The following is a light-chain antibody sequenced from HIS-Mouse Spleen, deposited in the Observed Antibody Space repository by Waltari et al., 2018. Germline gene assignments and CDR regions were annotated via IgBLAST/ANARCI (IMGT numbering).Light chain of an antibody. CDR1: ALPKKY. Sequence: SYELTQPPSVSVSPGQTARITCSGDALPKKYAYWYQQKTGQAPVLVIYEDIKRHSGSPGGFSVSSSVTMATLTISVAQVEDEADYYCYSTDSSGNHRVFGGGTKLTVL. CDR2: EDI. V-gene: IGLV3-10*01. J-gene: IGLJ2*01. CDR3: YSTDSSGNHRV.